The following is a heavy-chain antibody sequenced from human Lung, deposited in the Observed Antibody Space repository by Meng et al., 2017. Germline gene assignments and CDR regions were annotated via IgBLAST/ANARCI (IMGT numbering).Heavy chain of an antibody. CDR1: GFTFNTYA. CDR2: MSFDGAQI. CDR3: ARDKPPNDV. V-gene: IGHV3-30*01. Sequence: QVGLGESGGGLVQPGGSLRSSCAVSGFTFNTYAMHWVPQAPGKGLECVSLMSFDGAQIYYSDSVRGRFTISRDNSKHTLYLQMNSLRAEDTVVYYCARDKPPNDVWGRGTLVTVSS. J-gene: IGHJ2*01.